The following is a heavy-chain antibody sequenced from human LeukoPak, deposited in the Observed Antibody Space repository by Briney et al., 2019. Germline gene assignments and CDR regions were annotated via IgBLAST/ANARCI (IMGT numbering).Heavy chain of an antibody. CDR3: AKDHFSRSGSHSGYYFDS. J-gene: IGHJ4*02. Sequence: GGSLRLSCAASGFTFDNFAMTWVRQAPGKGLEWVSDLSNSGSDTNYADSVRGRFTISRDNSKNTLYLQMNSLRAEDTAVYYCAKDHFSRSGSHSGYYFDSWGQGTLVAVSS. CDR1: GFTFDNFA. D-gene: IGHD1-26*01. V-gene: IGHV3-23*01. CDR2: LSNSGSDT.